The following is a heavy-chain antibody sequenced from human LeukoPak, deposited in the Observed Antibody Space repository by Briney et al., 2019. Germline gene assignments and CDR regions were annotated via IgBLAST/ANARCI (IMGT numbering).Heavy chain of an antibody. J-gene: IGHJ4*02. D-gene: IGHD3-22*01. CDR3: AKRGVVIRVILVGFHKEAYYFDS. CDR1: GITLRNYG. V-gene: IGHV3-23*01. Sequence: GGSLRLSCAVSGITLRNYGMSWVRQAPGKGLEWVAGISDSGGSTNYADSVKGRFTISRDNPKNTLYLQMNSPRAEDTAVYFCAKRGVVIRVILVGFHKEAYYFDSWGQGALVTVSS. CDR2: ISDSGGST.